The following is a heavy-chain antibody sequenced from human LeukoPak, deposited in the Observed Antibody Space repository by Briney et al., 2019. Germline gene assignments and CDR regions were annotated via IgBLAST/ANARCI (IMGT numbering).Heavy chain of an antibody. Sequence: GESLKISCEGSGYSFLNYWINGVGQMPGKGLEWMGRIDPSDSYTNYSPSFEGHVTISADKSITTAYLQWSSLQASDTAMYYCARSQYSSSSDWDYWGQGTLVTVSS. CDR2: IDPSDSYT. D-gene: IGHD6-6*01. CDR3: ARSQYSSSSDWDY. CDR1: GYSFLNYW. J-gene: IGHJ4*02. V-gene: IGHV5-10-1*01.